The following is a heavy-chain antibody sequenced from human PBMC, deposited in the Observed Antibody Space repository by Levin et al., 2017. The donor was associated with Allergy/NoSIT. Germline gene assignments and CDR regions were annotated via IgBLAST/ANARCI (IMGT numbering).Heavy chain of an antibody. D-gene: IGHD3-16*01. V-gene: IGHV3-33*01. CDR2: IWYDGSYN. Sequence: PGGSLRLSCEASGFTFSSYGMHWVRQAPGKGLEWVAMIWYDGSYNNYADSVKGRFTISRDNSKNTFYLQMNSLRAEDTAVYYCARDRMITRGNWFDPWGQGTLVTVSS. CDR1: GFTFSSYG. J-gene: IGHJ5*02. CDR3: ARDRMITRGNWFDP.